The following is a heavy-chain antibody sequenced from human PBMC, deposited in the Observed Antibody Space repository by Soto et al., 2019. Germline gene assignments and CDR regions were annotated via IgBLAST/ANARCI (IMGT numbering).Heavy chain of an antibody. CDR1: GFSFTTYW. CDR2: IYPGDSKT. V-gene: IGHV5-51*03. CDR3: ARDLDYVCTSEASDF. D-gene: IGHD3-16*01. Sequence: QLVQSGAAVKEPGESLKIACKGSGFSFTTYWIAWVRQMPGKGLEWMGIIYPGDSKTTYSPSFQGQVTISAEKSIRPAYLQWSSLKASDTAMYYFARDLDYVCTSEASDFWGQGTVVSVS. J-gene: IGHJ3*01.